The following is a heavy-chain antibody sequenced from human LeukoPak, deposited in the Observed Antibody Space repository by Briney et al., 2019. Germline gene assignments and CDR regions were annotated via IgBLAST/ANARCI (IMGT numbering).Heavy chain of an antibody. CDR2: ISWNSGSI. CDR3: VKDVFLGFCSGGSCSAHLDY. J-gene: IGHJ4*02. D-gene: IGHD2-15*01. Sequence: PGRSLRLSCAASGFTFDNYAMHWVRQAPGKGLEWVSGISWNSGSIVYVDSVKGRFTVSRDNAKNSLYLQMDSLRPEDMALYYCVKDVFLGFCSGGSCSAHLDYWGQGTLVTVSS. CDR1: GFTFDNYA. V-gene: IGHV3-9*03.